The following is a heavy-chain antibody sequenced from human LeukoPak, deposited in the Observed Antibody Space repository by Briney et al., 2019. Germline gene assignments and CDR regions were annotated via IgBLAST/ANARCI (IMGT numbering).Heavy chain of an antibody. CDR3: ARDPRYSSGWYLDY. V-gene: IGHV3-30*03. Sequence: GRSLRLSCAASGFTFSSYGMHWVRQAPGKGLEWVAVISYDGSNKYYIDSVKGRFTISRDNSKNTLYLQMNSLRAEDTAVYYCARDPRYSSGWYLDYWGQGTLVTVSS. D-gene: IGHD6-19*01. CDR2: ISYDGSNK. J-gene: IGHJ4*02. CDR1: GFTFSSYG.